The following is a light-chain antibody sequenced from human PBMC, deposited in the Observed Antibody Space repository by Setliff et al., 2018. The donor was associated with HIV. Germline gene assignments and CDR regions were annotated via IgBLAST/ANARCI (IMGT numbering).Light chain of an antibody. CDR2: DVN. J-gene: IGLJ1*01. CDR1: SSDVGGYNY. Sequence: QSALTQPASVSGSPGQSITISCTGTSSDVGGYNYVSWYQQHPDKAPKLMIYDVNNRPSGVSDRFSGSKSGNTASLTISGLQAGDEADYYCNSYTSSSTLYVFGTGTKVTVL. CDR3: NSYTSSSTLYV. V-gene: IGLV2-14*03.